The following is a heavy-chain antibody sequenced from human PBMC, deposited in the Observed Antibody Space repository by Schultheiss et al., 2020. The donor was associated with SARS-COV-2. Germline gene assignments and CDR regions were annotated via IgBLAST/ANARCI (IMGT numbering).Heavy chain of an antibody. Sequence: SETLSLTCTVSDDSIRSYYWSWIRQSPGKGLEWIGNMYYSGSTTYNPSLKSRVTISVDTSKNQFSLKLSSVTAADTAVYYCARSPLGYFDSWGQGTLVTVSS. V-gene: IGHV4-59*01. CDR3: ARSPLGYFDS. D-gene: IGHD3-3*01. J-gene: IGHJ4*02. CDR2: MYYSGST. CDR1: DDSIRSYY.